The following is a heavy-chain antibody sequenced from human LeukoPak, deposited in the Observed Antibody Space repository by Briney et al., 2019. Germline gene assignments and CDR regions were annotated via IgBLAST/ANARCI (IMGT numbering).Heavy chain of an antibody. Sequence: GRFTISRDDSKSIAYLQMNSLKTEDTAVYYCTRDNWSDEEPEDYWGQGTLVTVSS. D-gene: IGHD1-20*01. V-gene: IGHV3-49*02. CDR3: TRDNWSDEEPEDY. J-gene: IGHJ4*02.